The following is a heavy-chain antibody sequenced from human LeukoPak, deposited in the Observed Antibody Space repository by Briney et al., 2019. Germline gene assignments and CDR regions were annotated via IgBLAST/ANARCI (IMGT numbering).Heavy chain of an antibody. V-gene: IGHV3-23*01. J-gene: IGHJ6*03. D-gene: IGHD3-10*01. CDR3: AKAVLLSFREYFMDV. Sequence: GGSLRPSCAASGLTFSSYAMSWVRQAPGKGLEWISAISGSGGSTYYADSVKGRFTISRDNSKNTLYLQMNSLRAEDTAVYYCAKAVLLSFREYFMDVWGKGTTVTVSS. CDR2: ISGSGGST. CDR1: GLTFSSYA.